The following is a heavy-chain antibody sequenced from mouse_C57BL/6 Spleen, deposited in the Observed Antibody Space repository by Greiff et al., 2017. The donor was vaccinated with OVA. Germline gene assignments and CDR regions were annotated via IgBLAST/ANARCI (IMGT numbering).Heavy chain of an antibody. CDR2: IWSDGST. CDR1: GFSLTSYG. D-gene: IGHD3-2*02. V-gene: IGHV2-6-1*01. Sequence: VKLMESGPGLVAPSQSLSITCTVSGFSLTSYGVHWVRQPPGKGLEWLVVIWSDGSTTYNSALKSRLSISKDNSKSQVFLKMNSLQTDDTAMYYCARHGGSSGYYAMDYWGQGTSVTVSS. J-gene: IGHJ4*01. CDR3: ARHGGSSGYYAMDY.